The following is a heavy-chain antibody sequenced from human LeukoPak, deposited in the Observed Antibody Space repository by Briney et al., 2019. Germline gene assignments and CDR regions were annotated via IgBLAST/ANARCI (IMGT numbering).Heavy chain of an antibody. D-gene: IGHD4-17*01. Sequence: GASVKVSCKASGGTFSSYAISWVRQAPGQGLEWMGGIIPIFGTANYAQKFQGRVTITTDESTSTAYMELSSLRSEDTAVYYCARGVSATVTQRVGLDYWGQGTLVTVSS. CDR1: GGTFSSYA. CDR3: ARGVSATVTQRVGLDY. J-gene: IGHJ4*02. CDR2: IIPIFGTA. V-gene: IGHV1-69*05.